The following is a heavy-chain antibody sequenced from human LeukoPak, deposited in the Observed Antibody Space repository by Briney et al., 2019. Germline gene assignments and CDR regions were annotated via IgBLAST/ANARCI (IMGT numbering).Heavy chain of an antibody. D-gene: IGHD4-17*01. J-gene: IGHJ3*02. CDR1: GGSISTYY. V-gene: IGHV4-59*01. Sequence: SETLPLTCTVSGGSISTYYWSWIRQPPGGRLEWIGYVFYSGSTNYNPSLKSRVTISLDTSKNQFSLKLSSVTAADTAVYYCARDWYGDYTFDIWGQGTMVTVSS. CDR3: ARDWYGDYTFDI. CDR2: VFYSGST.